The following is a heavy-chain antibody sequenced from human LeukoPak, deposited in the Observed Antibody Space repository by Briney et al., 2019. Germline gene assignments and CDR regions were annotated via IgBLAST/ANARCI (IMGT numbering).Heavy chain of an antibody. CDR2: ISGGGEHT. V-gene: IGHV3-23*01. CDR1: GFTFTNFA. CDR3: AKDRGAIMILDY. Sequence: PGGSLRLSCAASGFTFTNFAMKWVRQAPGKGLEWVADISGGGEHTFYADSVKGRFTISRDNSKDTLHLQMSILRPEDTAVYYCAKDRGAIMILDYWGQGTLVTVSS. D-gene: IGHD3-16*01. J-gene: IGHJ4*02.